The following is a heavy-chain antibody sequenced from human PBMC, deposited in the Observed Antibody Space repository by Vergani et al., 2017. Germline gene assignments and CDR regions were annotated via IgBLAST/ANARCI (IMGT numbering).Heavy chain of an antibody. J-gene: IGHJ5*02. V-gene: IGHV3-9*01. CDR1: GFTFDDYA. CDR2: ISWNSGSI. Sequence: EVQLVESGGGLVQPGRSLRLSCAASGFTFDDYAMHWVRQAPGKGLEWVSGISWNSGSIGYADSVKGRFTISRDNAKNSLYLQMNSLRAEDTAVYYCAKGVVHSKRVFDWFDPWGQGTLVTVSS. CDR3: AKGVVHSKRVFDWFDP. D-gene: IGHD3-3*01.